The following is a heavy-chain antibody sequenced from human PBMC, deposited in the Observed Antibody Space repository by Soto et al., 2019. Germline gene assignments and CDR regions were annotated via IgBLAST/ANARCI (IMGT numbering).Heavy chain of an antibody. CDR3: ARGGWSFRHLYGRDL. V-gene: IGHV4-30-2*01. D-gene: IGHD2-15*01. CDR2: TYNSGTD. CDR1: GVSISSGANS. Sequence: QLQLQESGSGLVKPSQTLSLSCVVSGVSISSGANSWNWIRQPPGKGLEWIGYTYNSGTDYYNPSLKSRVIISVDRSKNQFSLRLSSVTADDSAIYFCARGGWSFRHLYGRDLWGHGATVTVSS. J-gene: IGHJ6*02.